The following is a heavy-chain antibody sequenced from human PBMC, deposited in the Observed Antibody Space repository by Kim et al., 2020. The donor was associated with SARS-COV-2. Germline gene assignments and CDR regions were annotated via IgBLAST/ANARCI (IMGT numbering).Heavy chain of an antibody. CDR1: GYSFTSYW. D-gene: IGHD2-2*01. J-gene: IGHJ3*02. CDR3: ARHFQRLRDIVVVPAALDAFDI. Sequence: GESLKISCKGSGYSFTSYWIGWVRQMPGKGLEWMGIIYPGDSDTRYSPFFQGQVTISADKSISTAYLQWSSLKASDTAMYYCARHFQRLRDIVVVPAALDAFDIWGQGTMVTVSS. CDR2: IYPGDSDT. V-gene: IGHV5-51*01.